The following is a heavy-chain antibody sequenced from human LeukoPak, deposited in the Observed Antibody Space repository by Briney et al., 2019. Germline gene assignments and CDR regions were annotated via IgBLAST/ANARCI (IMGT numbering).Heavy chain of an antibody. CDR2: IKQDGSEK. V-gene: IGHV3-7*01. CDR1: GFTFSSYW. Sequence: GGSLRLSCAASGFTFSSYWMSWVRRAPGKGLEWVANIKQDGSEKYYVDSVKGRFTISRDNAKNSLYLQMNSLRAEDTAVYYCARETRDHYYDSSGYYYDRVTFDYWGQGTLVTVSS. CDR3: ARETRDHYYDSSGYYYDRVTFDY. J-gene: IGHJ4*02. D-gene: IGHD3-22*01.